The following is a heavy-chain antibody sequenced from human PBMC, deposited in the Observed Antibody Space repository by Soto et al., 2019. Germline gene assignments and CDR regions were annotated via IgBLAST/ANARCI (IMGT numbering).Heavy chain of an antibody. CDR2: INPKFGDT. D-gene: IGHD3-10*01. Sequence: QVPLVQSGAEVKEPGDSVRVSCEASGYTFTAYYIHWVRQAPGQGLEWMGWINPKFGDTTYAQDSQGRVSMTRDMSISTVYMELSRLTSDDTAIYYCARNMDYYYGPGSGNGHGFWGQGTTVTVFS. V-gene: IGHV1-2*02. CDR1: GYTFTAYY. CDR3: ARNMDYYYGPGSGNGHGF. J-gene: IGHJ6*02.